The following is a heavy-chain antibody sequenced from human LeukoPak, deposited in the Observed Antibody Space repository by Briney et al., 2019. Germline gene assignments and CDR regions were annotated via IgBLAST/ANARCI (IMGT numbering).Heavy chain of an antibody. Sequence: ASAKVSCKASGYTFTSYYMHWVRQAPGQGLEWMGIINPSGGSTSYAQKFQGRVTMTRDTSTSTVYMELSSLRSEDTAVYYCARGSRWLQLGRYFDYWGQGTLVTVSS. J-gene: IGHJ4*02. D-gene: IGHD5-24*01. CDR3: ARGSRWLQLGRYFDY. CDR1: GYTFTSYY. CDR2: INPSGGST. V-gene: IGHV1-46*01.